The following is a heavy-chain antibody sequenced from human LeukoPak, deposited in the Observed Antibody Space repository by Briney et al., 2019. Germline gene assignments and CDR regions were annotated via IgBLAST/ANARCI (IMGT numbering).Heavy chain of an antibody. J-gene: IGHJ4*02. V-gene: IGHV1-3*04. CDR2: INTGNGNT. CDR1: GYTFTTYA. CDR3: ARAAEQQLIASFDY. Sequence: ASVKVSCKASGYTFTTYAMHWVRQAPGQRLEWMGWINTGNGNTKYSQKFQGRVTITRDTSASTAYMELSSLRSEDTAVYYCARAAEQQLIASFDYWGQGTLVTVSS. D-gene: IGHD6-13*01.